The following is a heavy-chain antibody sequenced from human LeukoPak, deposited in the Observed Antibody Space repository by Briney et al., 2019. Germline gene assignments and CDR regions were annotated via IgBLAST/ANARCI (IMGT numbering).Heavy chain of an antibody. CDR1: GFTFSDYY. CDR3: ASDYYDFWSGHDYFDY. J-gene: IGHJ4*02. CDR2: ISSSGSTI. V-gene: IGHV3-11*04. Sequence: GGSLRLXCAASGFTFSDYYMSWIRQAPGKGLEWVSYISSSGSTIYYADSVKGRFTISRDSAKNSLYLQMNSLRAEDTAVYYCASDYYDFWSGHDYFDYWGQGTLVTVSS. D-gene: IGHD3-3*01.